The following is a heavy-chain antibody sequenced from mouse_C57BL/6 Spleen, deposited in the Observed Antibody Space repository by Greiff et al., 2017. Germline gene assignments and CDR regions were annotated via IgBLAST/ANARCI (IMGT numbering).Heavy chain of an antibody. CDR3: ARKDFYYAMDY. CDR1: GYTFTSYG. Sequence: QVQLQQSGAELARPGASVKLSCKASGYTFTSYGISWVKQRTGQGLEWIGEIYPRSGNTYYNEKFKGKATLTADKSSSTAYMELRSLTSEDSAVFFFARKDFYYAMDYWGQGTSVTVSS. V-gene: IGHV1-81*01. CDR2: IYPRSGNT. J-gene: IGHJ4*01.